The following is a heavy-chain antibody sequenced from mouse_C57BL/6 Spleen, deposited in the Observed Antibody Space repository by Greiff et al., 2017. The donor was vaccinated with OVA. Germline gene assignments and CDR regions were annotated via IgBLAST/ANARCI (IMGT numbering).Heavy chain of an antibody. J-gene: IGHJ2*01. D-gene: IGHD3-3*01. CDR1: GYAFSSSW. V-gene: IGHV1-82*01. Sequence: VQLQESGPELVKPGASVKISCKASGYAFSSSWMNWVKQRPGKGLEWIGRIYPGDGDTNYNGKFKGKATLTADKSSSSAYMQLSSLTAEDSAVYFCARCGPRDYFDYWGQGTTLTVSS. CDR2: IYPGDGDT. CDR3: ARCGPRDYFDY.